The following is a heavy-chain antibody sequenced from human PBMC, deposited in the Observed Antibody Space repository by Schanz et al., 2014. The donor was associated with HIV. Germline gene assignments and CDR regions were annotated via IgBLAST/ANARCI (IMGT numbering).Heavy chain of an antibody. D-gene: IGHD3-22*01. J-gene: IGHJ6*02. Sequence: QVQLVESGGGVVQPGRSLRLSCAASGFTFDSYGIHWVRQAPGKGLEWVAVISYDGTNKKFVDSVKGRFTISRDNSKNTLYLQMKSLRPEDTAVYYCAKDRNHYDSRYRGKGNYYYYYGMDVWGQGTTVTVSS. CDR1: GFTFDSYG. V-gene: IGHV3-30*18. CDR2: ISYDGTNK. CDR3: AKDRNHYDSRYRGKGNYYYYYGMDV.